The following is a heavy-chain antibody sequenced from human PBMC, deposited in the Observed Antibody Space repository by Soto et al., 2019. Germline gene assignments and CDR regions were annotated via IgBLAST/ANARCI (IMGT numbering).Heavy chain of an antibody. J-gene: IGHJ5*02. V-gene: IGHV4-34*01. CDR2: INHRGTI. D-gene: IGHD6-13*01. CDR1: GGSFRGYY. Sequence: PSETLPLTCAVYGGSFRGYYWSWIRHPPGKGLEWIGEINHRGTINYNPSLRSRVTISVDTSKNEFSLKLSSVTAADTAVYYCARGGGFIAGDMVWFDPWGQGTLVTVSS. CDR3: ARGGGFIAGDMVWFDP.